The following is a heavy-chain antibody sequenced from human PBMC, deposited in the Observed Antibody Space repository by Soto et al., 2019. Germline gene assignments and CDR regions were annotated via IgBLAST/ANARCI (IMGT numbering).Heavy chain of an antibody. V-gene: IGHV1-18*01. Sequence: ASVKVSCKASGYTFTSYGISWVRQAPGQGLEWMGWISAYNGNTNYAQKLQGRVTMTTDTSTSTAYMELRSLRSDDTAVYYCARNVVVVAATRGIGGGYYYYYYMDVWGKGTTVTVSS. J-gene: IGHJ6*03. CDR3: ARNVVVVAATRGIGGGYYYYYYMDV. D-gene: IGHD2-15*01. CDR2: ISAYNGNT. CDR1: GYTFTSYG.